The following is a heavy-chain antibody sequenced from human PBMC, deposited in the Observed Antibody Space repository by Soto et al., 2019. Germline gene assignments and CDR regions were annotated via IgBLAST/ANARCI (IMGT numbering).Heavy chain of an antibody. Sequence: GASVKVSCKASGYTFTSYAMHWVRQAPGQRLEWMGWINAGNGNTKYSQKFQGRVTITRDTSASTAYMELSSLRSEDTAVYYCARCQGLINYYYGMDVWGQGTTVTVSS. V-gene: IGHV1-3*01. CDR3: ARCQGLINYYYGMDV. J-gene: IGHJ6*02. CDR2: INAGNGNT. CDR1: GYTFTSYA.